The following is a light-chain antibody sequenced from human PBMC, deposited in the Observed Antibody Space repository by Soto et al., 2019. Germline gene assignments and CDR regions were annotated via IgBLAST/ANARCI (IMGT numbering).Light chain of an antibody. CDR3: QQYGSSPYT. CDR2: GAS. J-gene: IGKJ2*01. V-gene: IGKV3-20*01. CDR1: QSVSSSS. Sequence: VLTQSPGTLSLSPGERATLSCRSSQSVSSSSLAWYQQIPGQAPRPLIYGASARATAIPDRFSGSGSGTDFTLTISRLEPEDVAVYYCQQYGSSPYTFGQGTTLVIK.